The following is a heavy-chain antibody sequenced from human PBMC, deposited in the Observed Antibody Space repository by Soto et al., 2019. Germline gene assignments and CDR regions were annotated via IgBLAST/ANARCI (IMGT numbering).Heavy chain of an antibody. V-gene: IGHV3-9*01. D-gene: IGHD6-19*01. CDR2: ISWNSGSI. CDR1: GFMFDDYD. CDR3: AKDATVAAYYFDN. Sequence: VQLVESGGGLVQPGRSLRLSCAASGFMFDDYDMHWVRQASGKGLEWVSRISWNSGSIDYADSVKGRFTISRDNAKNYLYLQINSLRPEDTALYYCAKDATVAAYYFDNWGQGTLVTVSS. J-gene: IGHJ4*02.